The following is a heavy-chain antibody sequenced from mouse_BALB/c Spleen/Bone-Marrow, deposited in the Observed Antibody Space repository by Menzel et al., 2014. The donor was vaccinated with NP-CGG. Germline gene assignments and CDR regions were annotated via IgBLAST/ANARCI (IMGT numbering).Heavy chain of an antibody. Sequence: VQLQQSGAELVKPGASVKSSCTASGFNIKDTYMHWVKQRPEQALEWIGRIDPANGNTKYDPKFQGKANITADTSSNTAYLQLSSLTSEDTAVYYCARWKSYAMEYWGQGTSVTVSS. CDR2: IDPANGNT. CDR1: GFNIKDTY. J-gene: IGHJ4*01. V-gene: IGHV14-3*02. CDR3: ARWKSYAMEY.